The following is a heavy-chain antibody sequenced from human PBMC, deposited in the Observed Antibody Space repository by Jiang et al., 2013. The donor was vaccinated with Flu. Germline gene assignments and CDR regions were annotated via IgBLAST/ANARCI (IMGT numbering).Heavy chain of an antibody. J-gene: IGHJ6*02. CDR3: ARRTSVQGVSGWGYRMDV. CDR1: GASISSSTYY. CDR2: VYYSGST. V-gene: IGHV4-39*01. Sequence: GLVKPSETLSLACTVSGASISSSTYYWVWIRQPPGKGLQWIGSVYYSGSTYYTPSLKSRVTISVDTSKNQFSLKLSSVTAADTGVYYCARRTSVQGVSGWGYRMDVWGQGTTVTVSS. D-gene: IGHD3-10*01.